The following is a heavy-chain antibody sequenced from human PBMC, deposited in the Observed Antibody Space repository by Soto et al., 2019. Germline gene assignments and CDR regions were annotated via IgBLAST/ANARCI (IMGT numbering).Heavy chain of an antibody. CDR2: INPNSGGT. Sequence: QVQLVQSGAEVKKPGASVKVSCKASGYIFTDYYMHWVRQAPGQGLEWMGWINPNSGGTKYAQKFQGRVTMTRDTSITTAYMELSRLRSDDTAVYYCARGERYDWNLGGFLHQYYFDYWGQGTLVTVSS. CDR1: GYIFTDYY. CDR3: ARGERYDWNLGGFLHQYYFDY. J-gene: IGHJ4*02. D-gene: IGHD1-20*01. V-gene: IGHV1-2*02.